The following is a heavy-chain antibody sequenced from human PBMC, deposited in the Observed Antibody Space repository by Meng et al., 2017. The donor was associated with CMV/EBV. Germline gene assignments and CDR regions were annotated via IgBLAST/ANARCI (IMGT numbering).Heavy chain of an antibody. D-gene: IGHD3-22*01. Sequence: GESLKISCAASGFTFSSYSMNWVRQAPGKGLEWVSSTSSSSSYIYYADSVKGRFTISRDNAKNSLYLQMNSLRAEDTAVYYCARDTITMITSDYWGQGTLVTVSS. V-gene: IGHV3-21*01. J-gene: IGHJ4*02. CDR3: ARDTITMITSDY. CDR1: GFTFSSYS. CDR2: TSSSSSYI.